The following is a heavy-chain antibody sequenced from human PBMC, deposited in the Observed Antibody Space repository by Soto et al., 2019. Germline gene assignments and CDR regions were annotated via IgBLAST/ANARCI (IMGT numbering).Heavy chain of an antibody. CDR3: AKESGDGAFDY. CDR2: ISYDGSNK. CDR1: GFTFSSYG. Sequence: GGSLRLSCAASGFTFSSYGMHWVRQAPGKGLEWVAVISYDGSNKYYADSVKGRFTISRDNSKNTLYLQMNSLRAEDTAVYYCAKESGDGAFDYWGQGTLVTVSS. J-gene: IGHJ4*02. D-gene: IGHD4-17*01. V-gene: IGHV3-30*18.